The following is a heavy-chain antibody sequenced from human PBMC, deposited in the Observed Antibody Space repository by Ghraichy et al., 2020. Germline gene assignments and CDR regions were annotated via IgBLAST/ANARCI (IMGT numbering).Heavy chain of an antibody. CDR2: IYYSGST. D-gene: IGHD3-10*01. CDR3: ARHGGLFVVRGSRFDP. Sequence: SETLSLTCTVSGGSISSSSYYWGWIRQPPGKGLEWIGSIYYSGSTYYNPSLKSRVTISVDTSKNQFSLKLSSVTAADTAVYYCARHGGLFVVRGSRFDPWGQGTLVTVSS. CDR1: GGSISSSSYY. V-gene: IGHV4-39*01. J-gene: IGHJ5*02.